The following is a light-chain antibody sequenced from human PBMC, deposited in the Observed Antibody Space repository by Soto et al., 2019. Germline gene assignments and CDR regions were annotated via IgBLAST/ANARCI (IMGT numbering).Light chain of an antibody. CDR2: GAS. CDR1: QNVLSN. J-gene: IGKJ1*01. CDR3: QQYGSSPGT. Sequence: EIVMTQSPATLSVSPGERATLSCRASQNVLSNLAWYQQKPGQAPRLLIYGASTRATGLPARFSGSGSGTQFTLTISSLQSEDFAVYYCQQYGSSPGTFGQGTKVEIK. V-gene: IGKV3-15*01.